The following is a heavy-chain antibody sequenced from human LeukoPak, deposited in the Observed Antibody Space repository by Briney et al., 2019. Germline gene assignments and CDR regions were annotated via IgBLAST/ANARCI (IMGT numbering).Heavy chain of an antibody. CDR3: AKVIPNTSSWYDYYYYGMDV. Sequence: GGSLRLSCAASGFTLSSYAMSWVRQAPGKGREWVSGISGSGDSAYDADSVKGRFTISRDNSKNTLYLQMNSLRAEDTAVYYCAKVIPNTSSWYDYYYYGMDVWGQGTTVTVSS. CDR2: ISGSGDSA. CDR1: GFTLSSYA. V-gene: IGHV3-23*01. J-gene: IGHJ6*02. D-gene: IGHD6-13*01.